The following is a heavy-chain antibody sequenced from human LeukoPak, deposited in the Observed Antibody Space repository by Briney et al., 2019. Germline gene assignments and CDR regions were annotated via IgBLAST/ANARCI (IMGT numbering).Heavy chain of an antibody. CDR1: GFTVNSNY. CDR2: IYSGGYS. Sequence: GGSLRLSCAASGFTVNSNYMSWVRQAPGKGLEWVSVIYSGGYSYYADSVKGRFTITRGDSKNTLYLQMNRLRAEDRAVYYGASAGIVGLSYYWGQGTLVTVSS. V-gene: IGHV3-66*01. J-gene: IGHJ4*02. D-gene: IGHD1-26*01. CDR3: ASAGIVGLSYY.